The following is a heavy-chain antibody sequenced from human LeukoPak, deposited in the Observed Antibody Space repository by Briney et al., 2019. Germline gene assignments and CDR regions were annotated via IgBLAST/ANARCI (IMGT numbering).Heavy chain of an antibody. CDR2: FYYSGNT. CDR3: ARHTVVVVAATGYYFDY. CDR1: GGSITSSSYY. V-gene: IGHV4-39*01. J-gene: IGHJ4*02. Sequence: SETLSLTCTVSGGSITSSSYYWGWIRQPPGKGLEWIGTFYYSGNTYYSPSLKSRVTISVDTSKNQFSLKLSSVTAADTAVYYCARHTVVVVAATGYYFDYWGQGTLVTVSS. D-gene: IGHD2-15*01.